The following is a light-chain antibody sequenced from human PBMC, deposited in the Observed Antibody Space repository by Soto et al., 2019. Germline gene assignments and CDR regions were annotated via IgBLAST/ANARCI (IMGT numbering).Light chain of an antibody. V-gene: IGLV1-40*01. CDR2: GNN. CDR1: SSNLGAGHD. CDR3: QSYDNSVVVYVV. J-gene: IGLJ2*01. Sequence: QSVLTQPPSVSGAPGQRVTISCTGSSSNLGAGHDVHWYQQLPGAVPKLLIYGNNNRPSGVPDRFSGSKSGTSAYLAITGVQTEDEADYCCQSYDNSVVVYVVFGGWPKLTVL.